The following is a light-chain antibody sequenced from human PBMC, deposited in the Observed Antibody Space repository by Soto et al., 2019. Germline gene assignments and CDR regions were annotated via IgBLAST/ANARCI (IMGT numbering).Light chain of an antibody. Sequence: EIVMTQSPATLSVSPGERATLSCRASQSISTELAWYQQKPGQPPRLLIYSASTRATGVPARFTGSGCGSEFSLSISGLQSEDFAVYYCQQGHNWPLTFGHGTRLEI. J-gene: IGKJ2*01. CDR1: QSISTE. V-gene: IGKV3-15*01. CDR3: QQGHNWPLT. CDR2: SAS.